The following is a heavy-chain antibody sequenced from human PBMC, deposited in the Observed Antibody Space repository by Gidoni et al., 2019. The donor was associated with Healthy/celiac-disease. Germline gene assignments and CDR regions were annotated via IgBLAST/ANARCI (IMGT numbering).Heavy chain of an antibody. CDR2: INAGNGNT. V-gene: IGHV1-3*01. J-gene: IGHJ2*01. Sequence: QVQLVQSGAEVKKPGASVKVSCKASGYTFTSYAMHWVRQAPGQRLEWMGWINAGNGNTKYSQKFQGRVTIARDTSASTAYMELSSLRSEDTAVYYCAVGGYSALGYFDLWGRGTLVTVSS. CDR3: AVGGYSALGYFDL. D-gene: IGHD1-26*01. CDR1: GYTFTSYA.